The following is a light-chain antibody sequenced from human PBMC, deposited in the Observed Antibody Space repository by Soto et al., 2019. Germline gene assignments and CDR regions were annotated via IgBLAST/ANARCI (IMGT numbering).Light chain of an antibody. CDR1: QSISSW. Sequence: DIQMTQSPSTLSASVGDRVTITCRASQSISSWLAWYQQKPGKAPKLLIYKASSLESGVPSRFSGSGSGTEFTLTISSLQPDDFATYYCQQYISYPLPVGGGTMVDIK. CDR3: QQYISYPLP. V-gene: IGKV1-5*03. J-gene: IGKJ4*01. CDR2: KAS.